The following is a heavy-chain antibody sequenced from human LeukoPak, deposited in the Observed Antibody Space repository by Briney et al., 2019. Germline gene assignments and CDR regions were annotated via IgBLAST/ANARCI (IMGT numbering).Heavy chain of an antibody. J-gene: IGHJ4*02. V-gene: IGHV3-7*01. Sequence: MKPDGNEKYYVDSVKGRFAISRDNAKNAVYLEMNSLRAEDTGVYYCSGRDSSRSPRAYWGQGTLVSVSS. CDR2: MKPDGNEK. CDR3: SGRDSSRSPRAY. D-gene: IGHD2-2*01.